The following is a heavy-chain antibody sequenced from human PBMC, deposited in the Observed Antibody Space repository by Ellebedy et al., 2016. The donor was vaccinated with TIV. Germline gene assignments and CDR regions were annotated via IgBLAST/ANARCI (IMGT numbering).Heavy chain of an antibody. Sequence: GESLKISXKGSGYSFTSYWIGWVRQMPGKGLEWMGIIYPGDSDTRYSPSFQGQVTISADKSISTAYLQWSSLKASDTAMYYCARGDPHYDFWSGYLTNPYGMDVWGQGTTVTVSS. V-gene: IGHV5-51*01. D-gene: IGHD3-3*01. CDR1: GYSFTSYW. J-gene: IGHJ6*02. CDR2: IYPGDSDT. CDR3: ARGDPHYDFWSGYLTNPYGMDV.